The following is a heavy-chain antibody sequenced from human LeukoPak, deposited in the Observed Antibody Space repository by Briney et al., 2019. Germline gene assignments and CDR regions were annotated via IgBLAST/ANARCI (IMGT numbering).Heavy chain of an antibody. V-gene: IGHV3-15*01. Sequence: GGSLRLSCAASGFTFSNVWMSWVRQVPGKGLEWVGRIRRKTDGETTDHAAPVKGRFTISRDDSKNALYLQMNSLKTEDTAVYYCVTDLVIKGYFDYWGQGALVTVSS. D-gene: IGHD2-21*01. CDR1: GFTFSNVW. CDR3: VTDLVIKGYFDY. CDR2: IRRKTDGETT. J-gene: IGHJ4*02.